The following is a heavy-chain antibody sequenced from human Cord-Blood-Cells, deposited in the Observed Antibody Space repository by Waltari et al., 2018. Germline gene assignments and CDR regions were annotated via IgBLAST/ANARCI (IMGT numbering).Heavy chain of an antibody. CDR1: GFTFSSYE. J-gene: IGHJ1*01. Sequence: EVQLVESGGGLVQPGGSLRLSCAASGFTFSSYEMNWVRQAPGTGLEWVSYISSSGSTIYYADSVKGRFTISRDNAKNSLYLQMNSLRAEDTAVYYCARDSLGIAAAGRRGAEYFQHWGQGTLVTVSS. CDR3: ARDSLGIAAAGRRGAEYFQH. D-gene: IGHD6-13*01. CDR2: ISSSGSTI. V-gene: IGHV3-48*03.